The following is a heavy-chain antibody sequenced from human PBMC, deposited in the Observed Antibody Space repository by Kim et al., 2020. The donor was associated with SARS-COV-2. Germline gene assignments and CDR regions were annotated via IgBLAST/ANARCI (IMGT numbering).Heavy chain of an antibody. CDR3: ARDGGGIDY. D-gene: IGHD2-15*01. J-gene: IGHJ4*02. Sequence: GNTKYAQKFQGRVTITRDTSASTAYMELSSLRSEDTAVYYCARDGGGIDYWGQGTLVTVSS. V-gene: IGHV1-3*01. CDR2: GNT.